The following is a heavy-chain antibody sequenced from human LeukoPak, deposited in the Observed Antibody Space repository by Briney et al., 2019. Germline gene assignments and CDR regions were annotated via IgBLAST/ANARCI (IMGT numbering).Heavy chain of an antibody. Sequence: ASVKVSCKASGYTFTSYGISWVRQAPGQGLEWMGWISAYNGNTNYAQKLQGRVTMTTDTSTSTAYMELRSLRSDDTAVYYCARDTYYDFWSGYYVVDPDGYWGQGTLVTVSS. J-gene: IGHJ4*02. CDR1: GYTFTSYG. V-gene: IGHV1-18*01. CDR2: ISAYNGNT. D-gene: IGHD3-3*01. CDR3: ARDTYYDFWSGYYVVDPDGY.